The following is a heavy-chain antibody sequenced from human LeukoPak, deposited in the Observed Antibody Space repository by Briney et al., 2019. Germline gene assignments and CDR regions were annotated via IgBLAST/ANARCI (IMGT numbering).Heavy chain of an antibody. CDR3: ARSRGIRGVIIDY. V-gene: IGHV5-51*01. CDR2: IYPGDSDT. CDR1: GYSFTSYW. J-gene: IGHJ4*02. Sequence: HGESLKISCKGSGYSFTSYWIGWVRQMPGKGLEWMGIIYPGDSDTRYSPSFQGQVTISVDKSISTAYLQWSSLKASDTAIYYCARSRGIRGVIIDYWGQGTLVTVSS. D-gene: IGHD3-10*01.